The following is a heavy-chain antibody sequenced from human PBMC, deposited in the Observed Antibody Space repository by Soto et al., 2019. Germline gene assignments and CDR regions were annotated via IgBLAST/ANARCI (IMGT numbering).Heavy chain of an antibody. D-gene: IGHD6-19*01. CDR1: GGTFSSYA. J-gene: IGHJ4*02. V-gene: IGHV1-18*01. CDR3: ARVGDSSGCPDY. Sequence: ASVKVSCKASGGTFSSYAISLVRQAPGQGLEWMGGISAYNGNTNYAQKLQGRVTMTTDTSTSTAYMELRSLRSDDTAVYYCARVGDSSGCPDYWGQGTLVTVSS. CDR2: ISAYNGNT.